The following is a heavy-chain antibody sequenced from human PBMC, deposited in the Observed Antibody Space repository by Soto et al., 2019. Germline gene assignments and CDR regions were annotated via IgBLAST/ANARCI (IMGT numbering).Heavy chain of an antibody. D-gene: IGHD5-12*01. CDR1: GDPIRSYY. CDR2: IYYSGST. Sequence: TLSLTCTVSGDPIRSYYWTWIRQPPGKGLELIGYIYYSGSTRYNPSLKSRVTISVDMSTNQFSLKLSSVIAAVTAVYYCARAYGGFDNGLDVWGQGTAVTVSS. V-gene: IGHV4-59*01. J-gene: IGHJ6*02. CDR3: ARAYGGFDNGLDV.